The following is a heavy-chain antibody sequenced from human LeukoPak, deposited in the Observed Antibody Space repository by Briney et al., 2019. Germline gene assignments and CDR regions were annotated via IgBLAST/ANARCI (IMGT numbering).Heavy chain of an antibody. D-gene: IGHD2/OR15-2a*01. V-gene: IGHV4-4*07. CDR3: ARGILVTVYAAFDY. CDR1: GGSISSYY. CDR2: IYTSGST. J-gene: IGHJ4*02. Sequence: PSETLSLTCTVSGGSISSYYWSWIRQPAGKGLEWIGRIYTSGSTNYNPSLKSRVSISVDTSKNQFSLELSSVTAADTAVYFCARGILVTVYAAFDYWGQGTLVTVSS.